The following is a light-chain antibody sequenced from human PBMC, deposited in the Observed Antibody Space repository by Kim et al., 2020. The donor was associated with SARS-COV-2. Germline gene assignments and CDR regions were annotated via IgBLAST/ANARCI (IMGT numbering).Light chain of an antibody. Sequence: SLSAGESATLSCSASQSVSIYLAWYQQNPGHAPRLLIFDASNRATGIPARFSGSGSGTDFTLTISSLEPQDFAVYYWQQRGDWPTFGQGTKVDIK. J-gene: IGKJ1*01. CDR3: QQRGDWPT. V-gene: IGKV3-11*01. CDR2: DAS. CDR1: QSVSIY.